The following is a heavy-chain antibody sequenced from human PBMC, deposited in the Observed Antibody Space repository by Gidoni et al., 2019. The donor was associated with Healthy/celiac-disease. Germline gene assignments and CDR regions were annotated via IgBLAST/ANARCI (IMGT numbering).Heavy chain of an antibody. CDR3: AREDSRDGYNFFYFDY. CDR1: AFTFSSYS. CDR2: ISSSSTDI. Sequence: EVQLVESGGGLVKPGGSLRLSCAASAFTFSSYSINWVRQAPGKGLECVSSISSSSTDIAYADSVRGRFTISRENAKNSLFLQMNSLRAEDTAVYYCAREDSRDGYNFFYFDYWDQGTLVTVSS. V-gene: IGHV3-21*01. J-gene: IGHJ4*02. D-gene: IGHD5-12*01.